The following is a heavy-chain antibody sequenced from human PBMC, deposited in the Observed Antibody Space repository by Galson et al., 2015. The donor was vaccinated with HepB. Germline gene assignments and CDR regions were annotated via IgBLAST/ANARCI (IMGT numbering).Heavy chain of an antibody. CDR3: TRAGAGNPDFWSGYYYYYYGMDV. D-gene: IGHD3-3*01. V-gene: IGHV3-21*01. Sequence: SLRLSCAASGFTFSSYSMNWVRQAPGKGLEWVSSISSSSSYIYYADSVKGRFTISRDNAKNSLYLQMNSLRAEDTAVYYCTRAGAGNPDFWSGYYYYYYGMDVWGQGTTVTVSS. CDR1: GFTFSSYS. J-gene: IGHJ6*02. CDR2: ISSSSSYI.